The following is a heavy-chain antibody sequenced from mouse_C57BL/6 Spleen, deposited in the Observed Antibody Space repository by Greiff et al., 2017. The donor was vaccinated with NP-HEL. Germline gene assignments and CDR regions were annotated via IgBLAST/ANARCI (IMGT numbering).Heavy chain of an antibody. CDR1: GYTFTDYY. J-gene: IGHJ3*01. V-gene: IGHV1-26*01. Sequence: VQLQQSGPELVKPGASVKISCKASGYTFTDYYMNWVKQSHGKSLEWIGDINPNNGGTSYNQKFKGKATLTVDKSSSTAYMELRSLTSEYYAVYYCARLYYYGSSYVFAYWGQGTLVTVSA. CDR3: ARLYYYGSSYVFAY. CDR2: INPNNGGT. D-gene: IGHD1-1*01.